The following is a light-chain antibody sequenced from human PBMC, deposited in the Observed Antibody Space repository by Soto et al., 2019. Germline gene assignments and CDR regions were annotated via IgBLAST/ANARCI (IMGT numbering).Light chain of an antibody. Sequence: IQLTQSPSSLSASVGDRVTITCRASQGIDSHLAWYQQKPGKGPKLLIYVASTLQSGVPSRFSGSGSGTDFTLTISNLQPDDFAAYYCQQVHSWPLTFCGGTKVEIK. V-gene: IGKV1-9*01. J-gene: IGKJ4*01. CDR2: VAS. CDR3: QQVHSWPLT. CDR1: QGIDSH.